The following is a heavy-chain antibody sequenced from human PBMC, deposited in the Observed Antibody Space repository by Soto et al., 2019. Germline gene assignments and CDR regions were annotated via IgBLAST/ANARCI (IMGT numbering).Heavy chain of an antibody. CDR2: INHSGST. CDR1: GGSFSGYY. CDR3: ARRLRFLEWLPRGGWFDP. D-gene: IGHD3-3*01. Sequence: QVQLQQWGAGLLKPSETLSLTCAVYGGSFSGYYWSWIRQPPGKGLEWIGEINHSGSTNYNPSLKSRVTISVDTSKNQFSRKLSSVTAADTAVYYCARRLRFLEWLPRGGWFDPWGQETLVTVSS. J-gene: IGHJ5*02. V-gene: IGHV4-34*01.